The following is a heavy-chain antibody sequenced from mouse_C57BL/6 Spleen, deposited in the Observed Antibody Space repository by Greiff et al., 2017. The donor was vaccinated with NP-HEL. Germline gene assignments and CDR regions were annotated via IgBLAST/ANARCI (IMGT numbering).Heavy chain of an antibody. CDR3: ARDYGRGAMDY. V-gene: IGHV14-2*01. J-gene: IGHJ4*01. D-gene: IGHD1-1*01. CDR1: GFNIKDYY. CDR2: IDPEDGET. Sequence: VQLQQSGAELVKPGASVKLSCTASGFNIKDYYMHWVKQRTEQGLEWIGRIDPEDGETKNAPKFQGKATITADTSSNTAYLQLSSLTSEDTAVYYCARDYGRGAMDYWGQGTSVTVSS.